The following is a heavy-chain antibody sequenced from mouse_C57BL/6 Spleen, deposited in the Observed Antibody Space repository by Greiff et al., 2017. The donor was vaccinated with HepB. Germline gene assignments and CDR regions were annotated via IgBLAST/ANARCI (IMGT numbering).Heavy chain of an antibody. D-gene: IGHD2-3*01. CDR1: GYTFTTYP. CDR2: FHPYNDDT. V-gene: IGHV1-47*01. CDR3: ARPDYDCYSPFAY. Sequence: VQLQQSGAELVKPGASVKMSCKASGYTFTTYPIEWMKQNHGKSLEWIGNFHPYNDDTKYNEKFKGKATLTVEKSSSTVYLDLSRLTSDDSAVYYCARPDYDCYSPFAYWGQGTLVTVSA. J-gene: IGHJ3*01.